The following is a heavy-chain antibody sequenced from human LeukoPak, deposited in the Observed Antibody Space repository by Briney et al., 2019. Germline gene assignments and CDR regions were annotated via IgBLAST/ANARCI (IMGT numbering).Heavy chain of an antibody. CDR3: TREGILAGVDY. V-gene: IGHV3-15*01. J-gene: IGHJ4*02. Sequence: GGSLRLSCAASGFTFSNAWMSWVRQAPGKGLEWVGRIKSKTDGGTTDYAAPVKGRFTISRDDSKNTLYLQMNSLRAEDTAVYYCTREGILAGVDYWGQGTLVTVSS. CDR1: GFTFSNAW. D-gene: IGHD6-13*01. CDR2: IKSKTDGGTT.